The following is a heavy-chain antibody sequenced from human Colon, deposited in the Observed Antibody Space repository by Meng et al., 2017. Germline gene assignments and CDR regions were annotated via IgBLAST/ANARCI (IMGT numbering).Heavy chain of an antibody. CDR3: AVQKDGYNSWYDN. CDR2: IIPILGAP. V-gene: IGHV1-69*01. CDR1: GGTFRRFT. Sequence: QVQLVQSGADVKKPGSSMKVSCKASGGTFRRFTMTWVRRASGQGLEWMGEIIPILGAPNYAPKFQGRVTITADESTTSTYMELSSLTSEDTAVYYCAVQKDGYNSWYDNWGQGTLVTVSS. J-gene: IGHJ4*02. D-gene: IGHD5-24*01.